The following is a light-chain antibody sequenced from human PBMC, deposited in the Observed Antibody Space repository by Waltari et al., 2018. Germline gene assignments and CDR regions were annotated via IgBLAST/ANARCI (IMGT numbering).Light chain of an antibody. Sequence: QSVLTHPPSVSVAPAPGVTISCTGSSSNIGADHGIHWYQQVPGTVPNLLIFDNNNRPSGVPDRFSGSKSGTSAFLAITGLQAEDEADYYCQSYDSSLTGWVFGGGTKLTVL. CDR3: QSYDSSLTGWV. CDR2: DNN. V-gene: IGLV1-40*01. J-gene: IGLJ3*02. CDR1: SSNIGADHG.